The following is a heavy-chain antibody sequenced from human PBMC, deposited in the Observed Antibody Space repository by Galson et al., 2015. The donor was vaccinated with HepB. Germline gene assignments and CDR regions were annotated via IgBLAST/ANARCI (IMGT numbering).Heavy chain of an antibody. CDR1: GFTFSNAW. Sequence: SLRLSCAASGFTFSNAWMSWVRQAPGKGLEWVGRIKSKTDGGTTDYAAPVKGRFTISRDDSKNTLYLQMNSLKTEDTAVYYCTITPGGRYNGWFDPWGQGTLVTVSS. V-gene: IGHV3-15*01. J-gene: IGHJ5*02. D-gene: IGHD6-19*01. CDR2: IKSKTDGGTT. CDR3: TITPGGRYNGWFDP.